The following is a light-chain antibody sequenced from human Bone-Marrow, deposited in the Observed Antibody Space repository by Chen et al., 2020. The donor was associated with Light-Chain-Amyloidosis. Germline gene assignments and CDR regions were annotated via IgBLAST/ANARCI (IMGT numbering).Light chain of an antibody. CDR2: DND. Sequence: VFTQPPSVSAAPGQKGTISCAGSSSNIGKNHVSWYQQFPGTVPKLLIYDNDKRPSGIPDRFSGSKSGTSATLGITGLQTGDEADYYCGAWDSSLSAVVFGGGTKLTVL. V-gene: IGLV1-51*01. CDR1: SSNIGKNH. J-gene: IGLJ2*01. CDR3: GAWDSSLSAVV.